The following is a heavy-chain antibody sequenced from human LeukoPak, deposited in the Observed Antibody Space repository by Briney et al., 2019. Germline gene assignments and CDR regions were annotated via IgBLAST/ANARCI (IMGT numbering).Heavy chain of an antibody. Sequence: PSETLSLTCTVSGGSISSSSYYWGWIRQPPGKGLEWIGSIYYSGSTYYNPSLKSRVTISVDTSKNQFSLKLSSVTAADTAVYYCATYTLVGPSFDYWGQGTLVTVSS. J-gene: IGHJ4*02. CDR2: IYYSGST. CDR3: ATYTLVGPSFDY. V-gene: IGHV4-39*07. D-gene: IGHD2-15*01. CDR1: GGSISSSSYY.